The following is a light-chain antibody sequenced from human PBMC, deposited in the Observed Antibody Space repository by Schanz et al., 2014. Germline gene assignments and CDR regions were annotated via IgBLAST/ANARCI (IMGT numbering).Light chain of an antibody. Sequence: EIVMTQSPATLSVSPGQSATLSCRASQSIGNNLAWYQQKPGQAPGVLMYGASTRDTGIPARFSGSGSGTEFTLTIGSLQSEDFAVYYCQQYNNWPPLTFGGGTKVQI. CDR1: QSIGNN. J-gene: IGKJ4*01. CDR2: GAS. V-gene: IGKV3-15*01. CDR3: QQYNNWPPLT.